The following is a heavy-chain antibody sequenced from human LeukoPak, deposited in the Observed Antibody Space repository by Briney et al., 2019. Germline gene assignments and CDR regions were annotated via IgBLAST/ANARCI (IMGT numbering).Heavy chain of an antibody. CDR1: GFTFTTYS. CDR2: ITSSSASM. J-gene: IGHJ4*02. Sequence: PGGSLRLSCAASGFTFTTYSMNWVRQAPGKGLEWVSSITSSSASMYYADSVKGRFTISRDNAENSLYLQMNSLRAEDTALYYLGKNPGQRWYGGGGFDYWGQGTLVTVSS. CDR3: GKNPGQRWYGGGGFDY. V-gene: IGHV3-21*04. D-gene: IGHD4-23*01.